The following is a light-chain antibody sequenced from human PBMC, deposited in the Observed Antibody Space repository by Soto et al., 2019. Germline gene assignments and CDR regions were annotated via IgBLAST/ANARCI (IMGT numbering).Light chain of an antibody. CDR1: QGIRND. Sequence: DIQMTQSPSSLSASVGDRVTITFRASQGIRNDLGLYQQKPGKAPKRLIYAASSLQSGVPSRFSGIGSGTEFTLTISSLQPEDFATYYCLQHNSYPYTFGQGTKLEIK. J-gene: IGKJ2*01. CDR3: LQHNSYPYT. V-gene: IGKV1-17*01. CDR2: AAS.